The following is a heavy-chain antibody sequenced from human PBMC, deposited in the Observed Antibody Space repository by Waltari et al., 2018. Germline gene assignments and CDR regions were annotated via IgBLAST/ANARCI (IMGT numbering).Heavy chain of an antibody. V-gene: IGHV7-4-1*02. CDR2: ITTNTENP. CDR3: AREVVPAAKIVVNWFDP. CDR1: GYRFTNYA. D-gene: IGHD2-2*01. Sequence: QVQLVQSGSEWKKPGASVKVSCKAYGYRFTNYAITWVRQAPGQGLELMGWITTNTENPTYTQGFTRRFVFSLDTSVSTAYLQINDLKAEDTAIYYCAREVVPAAKIVVNWFDPWGQGTQVTVSS. J-gene: IGHJ5*02.